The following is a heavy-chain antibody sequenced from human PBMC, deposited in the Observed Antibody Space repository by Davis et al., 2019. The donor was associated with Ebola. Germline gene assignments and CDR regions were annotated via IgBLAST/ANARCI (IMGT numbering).Heavy chain of an antibody. Sequence: ASVKVSCKASGGTLNRYVISWVRQAPGQGLEWMRWISAYNGNTNYAQKLQGRVTITADKSTSTAYMELSSLRSEDTAVYYCARHIVVVPAARTYYYYGMDVWGQGTTVTVSS. D-gene: IGHD2-2*01. CDR1: GGTLNRYV. V-gene: IGHV1-18*01. J-gene: IGHJ6*02. CDR2: ISAYNGNT. CDR3: ARHIVVVPAARTYYYYGMDV.